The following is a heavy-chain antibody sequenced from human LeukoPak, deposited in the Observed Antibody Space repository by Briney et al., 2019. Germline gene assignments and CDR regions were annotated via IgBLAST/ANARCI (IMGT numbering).Heavy chain of an antibody. CDR3: AKGGRYFDWLSLYFDY. CDR1: GFTFSSYA. CDR2: ISGGGGST. J-gene: IGHJ4*02. D-gene: IGHD3-9*01. V-gene: IGHV3-23*01. Sequence: PGGSLRLSCAASGFTFSSYAMSWVRQAPGKGPEWVSAISGGGGSTYYADSVKGRFTISRDNSKNTLYLQMNSLRAEDTAVYYCAKGGRYFDWLSLYFDYWGQGTLVTVSS.